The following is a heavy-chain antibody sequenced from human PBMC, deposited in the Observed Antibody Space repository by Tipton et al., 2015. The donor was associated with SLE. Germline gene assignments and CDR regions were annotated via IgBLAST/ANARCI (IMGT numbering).Heavy chain of an antibody. CDR3: VAIPFY. CDR2: INQDGSET. D-gene: IGHD2-2*02. CDR1: GFIFDNYA. J-gene: IGHJ4*02. Sequence: SLRLSCAASGFIFDNYAMSWVRQAPGKGLEWVANINQDGSETYYLDSVKGRFTISRDNARKSLYLHVNSLRAEDTAVYYCVAIPFYWGRGTLVSVSS. V-gene: IGHV3-7*01.